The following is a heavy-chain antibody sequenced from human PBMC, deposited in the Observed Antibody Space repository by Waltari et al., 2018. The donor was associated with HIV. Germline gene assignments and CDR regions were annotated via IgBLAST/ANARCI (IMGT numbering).Heavy chain of an antibody. D-gene: IGHD4-17*01. Sequence: HVQLQASGPGRVRPAETLSLTCSVSGGSIGSYYWSWVRQSPGKGLEWIGYVFFSGAAEFSPSFKSRAAMSVDTARNRVFLQLRSVSVADTAIYYCARARGDYG. CDR2: VFFSGAA. V-gene: IGHV4-59*01. CDR1: GGSIGSYY. CDR3: ARARGDYG. J-gene: IGHJ6*01.